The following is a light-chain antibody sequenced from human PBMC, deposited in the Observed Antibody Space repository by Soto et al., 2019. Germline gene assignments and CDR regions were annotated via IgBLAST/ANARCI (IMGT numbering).Light chain of an antibody. CDR3: RQYTNWPQN. Sequence: EIVMTQSQVTLSASPGERATLSCRASQTVSTNSAWYQQRPGQAPRLLIYGASTRVTGIPPRFSGSGSGTDFTLTISSLQSEDFAVYFRRQYTNWPQNFGQGTKLEIK. CDR1: QTVSTN. V-gene: IGKV3-15*01. CDR2: GAS. J-gene: IGKJ2*01.